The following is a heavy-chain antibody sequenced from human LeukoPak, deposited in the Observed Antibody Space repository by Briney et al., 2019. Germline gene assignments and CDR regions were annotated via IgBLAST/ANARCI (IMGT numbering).Heavy chain of an antibody. V-gene: IGHV3-23*01. Sequence: GGSLRLSCAASGFTFSSYAMSWVRQAPGKGLEWVSAISGSGGSTYYADSVKGRFTISRDNSKSTLYLQMNSLRAEDTAVYYCAKYGSGSYPVYYFDYWGQGTLVTVSS. CDR2: ISGSGGST. D-gene: IGHD3-10*01. J-gene: IGHJ4*02. CDR1: GFTFSSYA. CDR3: AKYGSGSYPVYYFDY.